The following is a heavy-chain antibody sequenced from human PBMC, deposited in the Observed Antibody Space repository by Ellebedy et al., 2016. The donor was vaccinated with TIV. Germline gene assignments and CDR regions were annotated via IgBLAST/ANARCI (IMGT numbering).Heavy chain of an antibody. Sequence: ASVKVSCKASGYTFTGYYIHWVRQAPGQGLEWMGWISTHSGNTNYAQNFQGRVTFTADTSASTVYMEVRTLRSDDTAVYYCARVRRGSSGMDVWGQGTTVTVSS. CDR2: ISTHSGNT. D-gene: IGHD6-13*01. J-gene: IGHJ6*02. V-gene: IGHV1-18*04. CDR3: ARVRRGSSGMDV. CDR1: GYTFTGYY.